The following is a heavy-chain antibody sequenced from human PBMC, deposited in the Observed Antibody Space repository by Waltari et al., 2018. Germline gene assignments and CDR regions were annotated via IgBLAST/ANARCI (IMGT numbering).Heavy chain of an antibody. CDR2: IHPVDSDA. CDR3: ARQGLYCSSGSCYVPLDYVSASDV. J-gene: IGHJ3*01. Sequence: VQLVQSGAEVKKPGQSLKISCTASGYTFDSYWIGWVRRMPGKGLEWMGIIHPVDSDARYRPSFQGQVSISVDKSISTAYLQWSSLKASDTAMYYCARQGLYCSSGSCYVPLDYVSASDVWGQGTMVTVSS. CDR1: GYTFDSYW. V-gene: IGHV5-51*01. D-gene: IGHD2-15*01.